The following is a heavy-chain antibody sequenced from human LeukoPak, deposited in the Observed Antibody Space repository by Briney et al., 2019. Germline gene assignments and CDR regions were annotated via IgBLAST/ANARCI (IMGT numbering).Heavy chain of an antibody. V-gene: IGHV4-39*01. CDR1: GGSISSSSYY. CDR2: IYYSGST. J-gene: IGHJ4*02. Sequence: PSETLSLTCTVSGGSISSSSYYWGWIRQPPGKGLEWIGSIYYSGSTYYNPSLKSRVTISVDTSKNQFSLKLSSVTAADTAVYYCARTGHTAMGTFDYWGQGTLVTVSS. D-gene: IGHD5-18*01. CDR3: ARTGHTAMGTFDY.